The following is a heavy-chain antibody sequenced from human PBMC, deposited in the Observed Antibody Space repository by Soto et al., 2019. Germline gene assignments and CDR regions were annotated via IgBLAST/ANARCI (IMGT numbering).Heavy chain of an antibody. D-gene: IGHD4-17*01. CDR1: GGTFSSYA. V-gene: IGHV1-69*12. Sequence: QVQLVQSGAEVKKPGSSVKVSCKASGGTFSSYAISWVRQAPGQGLEWMGGIIPIFGTANYAQKFQGRVTITAAESTGTAYMELSSLRSEDTAVYYCARGKVTTAGWLTDAFDIWGQGTMVTVSS. CDR3: ARGKVTTAGWLTDAFDI. CDR2: IIPIFGTA. J-gene: IGHJ3*02.